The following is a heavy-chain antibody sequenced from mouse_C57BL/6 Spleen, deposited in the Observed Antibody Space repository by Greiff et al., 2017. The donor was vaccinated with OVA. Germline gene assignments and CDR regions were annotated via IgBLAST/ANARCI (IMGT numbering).Heavy chain of an antibody. J-gene: IGHJ4*01. Sequence: QVQLKQSGPGLVQPSQSLSITCTVSGFSLTSYGVHWVRQSPGQGLEWLGVIWSGGSTGNTAAFMSRLSITKYNSKSQVFFKMNSLQADDTAIYYCAKKGAQATRDMDYWGQGTSVTVSS. V-gene: IGHV2-5*01. D-gene: IGHD3-2*02. CDR3: AKKGAQATRDMDY. CDR2: IWSGGST. CDR1: GFSLTSYG.